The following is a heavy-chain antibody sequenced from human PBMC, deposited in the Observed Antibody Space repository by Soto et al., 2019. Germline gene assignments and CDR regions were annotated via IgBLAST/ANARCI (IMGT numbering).Heavy chain of an antibody. Sequence: QVQLVQSGAEVKKPGSSVKVSCKASGGTFSSYAISWVRQAPGQGLEWMGGIIPIFGTANYAQKFQGRVTITADESTSTAYMERSSLRSEDTAVYYCARVLSQGGYEEQVDYGGQGTLVTVSS. CDR3: ARVLSQGGYEEQVDY. D-gene: IGHD5-12*01. J-gene: IGHJ4*02. CDR1: GGTFSSYA. V-gene: IGHV1-69*12. CDR2: IIPIFGTA.